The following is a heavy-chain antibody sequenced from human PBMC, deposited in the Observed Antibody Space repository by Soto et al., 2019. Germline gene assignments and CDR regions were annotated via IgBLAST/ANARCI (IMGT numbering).Heavy chain of an antibody. Sequence: QVPLVESGGGVVQPGRSLSLSCAASGFTSSRYGMHWVRQAPGKGLEWVASISSDGSSEDYVDSVMGRFTVSRDNSKNTLYLQMNSLRAEDRAVYFCAKGREQQLVRIGLDVWGQGTTVTVSS. CDR2: ISSDGSSE. CDR3: AKGREQQLVRIGLDV. J-gene: IGHJ6*02. V-gene: IGHV3-30*18. D-gene: IGHD6-13*01. CDR1: GFTSSRYG.